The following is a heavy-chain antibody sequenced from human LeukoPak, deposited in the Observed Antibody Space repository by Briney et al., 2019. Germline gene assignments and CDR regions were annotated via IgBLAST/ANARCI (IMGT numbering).Heavy chain of an antibody. CDR2: IRYDGSNK. V-gene: IGHV3-30*02. D-gene: IGHD2-15*01. J-gene: IGHJ3*02. CDR3: ARELVVDGAFDI. CDR1: GFTFSSYG. Sequence: GGSLRLSCAASGFTFSSYGMHWVRQAPGKGLEWVAFIRYDGSNKYYADSVKGRFTISRDNSKNTLYLQMNSLRAEDTAVYYCARELVVDGAFDIWGQGTMVTVSS.